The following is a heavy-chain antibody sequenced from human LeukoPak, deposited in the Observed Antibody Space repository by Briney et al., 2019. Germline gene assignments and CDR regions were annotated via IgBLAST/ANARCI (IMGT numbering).Heavy chain of an antibody. J-gene: IGHJ4*02. CDR3: ARDHS. CDR2: INQDGTQK. V-gene: IGHV3-7*04. Sequence: RGSLRLSCAASGFTFSSSWLTWVRPAPGKGLEWVANINQDGTQKYYVDSVKGRFTISRDNAKNSLFLEMNSLRAEDTAVYYCARDHSWGQGTLVTVSS. CDR1: GFTFSSSW.